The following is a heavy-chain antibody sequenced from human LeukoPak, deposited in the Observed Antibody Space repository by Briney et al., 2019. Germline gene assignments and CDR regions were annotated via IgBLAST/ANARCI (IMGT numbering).Heavy chain of an antibody. V-gene: IGHV4-31*03. CDR1: GGSISSGGYY. J-gene: IGHJ6*03. Sequence: SETLSLTCTVSGGSISSGGYYWSWIRQHPGKGLEWIGYIYHSGSTYYNPSLKSRVTISVDRSKNQFSLKLSSVTAADTAVYYCASRGAGRSQTPVYYYYYMDVWGKGTTVTVSS. CDR3: ASRGAGRSQTPVYYYYYMDV. D-gene: IGHD1-14*01. CDR2: IYHSGST.